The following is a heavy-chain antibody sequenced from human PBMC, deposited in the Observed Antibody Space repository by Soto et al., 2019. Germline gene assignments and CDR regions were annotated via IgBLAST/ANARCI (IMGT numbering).Heavy chain of an antibody. D-gene: IGHD1-1*01. CDR3: ARTVCWDDGINFDY. V-gene: IGHV4-4*02. Sequence: QVQLQESGPGLVKPSGTLSLTCAVSGASISSSDWWSWVRQPPGKGLEWIGEIYHSGNTNYNPSLKSPVTISVDKSKHQFSLKLSSVTAADTAVYYCARTVCWDDGINFDYWGQGTLVTVS. J-gene: IGHJ4*02. CDR2: IYHSGNT. CDR1: GASISSSDW.